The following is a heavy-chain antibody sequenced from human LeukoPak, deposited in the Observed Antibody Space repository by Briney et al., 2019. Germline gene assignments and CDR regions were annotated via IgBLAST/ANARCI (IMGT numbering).Heavy chain of an antibody. Sequence: SETLSLTCTVSGGSISSSKYYWGWIRQPPGKGLEWIGSIYYSGSTYYNPSLKRRVTISVDTSKNQFSLKLSSVTAADTAVYYCARFHSYYHDTTATNAFDIWGQGTMVTVSS. CDR2: IYYSGST. V-gene: IGHV4-39*07. J-gene: IGHJ3*02. CDR1: GGSISSSKYY. D-gene: IGHD3-22*01. CDR3: ARFHSYYHDTTATNAFDI.